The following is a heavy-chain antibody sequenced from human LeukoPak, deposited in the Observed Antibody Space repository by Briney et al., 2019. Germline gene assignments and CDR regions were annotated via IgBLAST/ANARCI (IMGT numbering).Heavy chain of an antibody. Sequence: SETLSLTCTVSGGSISSYYWSWIRQPAGKGLEWIGRIYTSGSTNYNPSPKSRVTMSVDTSKNQFSLKLSSVTAADTAVYYCARDGHDEYRWNFDYWGQGTLVTVSS. J-gene: IGHJ4*02. CDR3: ARDGHDEYRWNFDY. D-gene: IGHD2-8*02. V-gene: IGHV4-4*07. CDR2: IYTSGST. CDR1: GGSISSYY.